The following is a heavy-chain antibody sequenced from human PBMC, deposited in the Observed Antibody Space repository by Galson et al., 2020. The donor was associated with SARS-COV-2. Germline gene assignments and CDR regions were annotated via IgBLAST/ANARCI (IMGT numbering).Heavy chain of an antibody. D-gene: IGHD3-10*01. CDR1: GFTFSTYE. J-gene: IGHJ4*02. CDR2: ISSSGYTT. Sequence: GGSLRLSCAASGFTFSTYEMNWVRQAPGKGLEWISYISSSGYTTHYADSVKGRFTISRDNAERSVYLQMNSLVVEDTAVYFCARDEEFGSGSYYKADYFDYWGQGTLVTVSS. CDR3: ARDEEFGSGSYYKADYFDY. V-gene: IGHV3-48*03.